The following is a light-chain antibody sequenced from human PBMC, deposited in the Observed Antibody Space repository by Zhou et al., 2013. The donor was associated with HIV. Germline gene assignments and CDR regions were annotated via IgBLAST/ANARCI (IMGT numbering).Light chain of an antibody. V-gene: IGKV3-15*01. J-gene: IGKJ2*01. CDR3: QHYGVSPYT. Sequence: EIVMTQSPATLSVSPGERATLSCRASQGVSSHFAWYQQKPGQPPRLLIYGASTRATGIPARFSGSGSGTEFTLTISRLEPEDFAVYYCQHYGVSPYTFGPGTKLEI. CDR1: QGVSSH. CDR2: GAS.